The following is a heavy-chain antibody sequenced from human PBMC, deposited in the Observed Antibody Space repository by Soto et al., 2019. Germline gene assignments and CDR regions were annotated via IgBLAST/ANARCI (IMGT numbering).Heavy chain of an antibody. CDR2: TYYRSKWYN. Sequence: PSQTLSLTCAISGDSVSSNSAAWNWIRQSPSRGLEWLGRTYYRSKWYNDYAVSVKSRITINPDTSKXXXXXXLNSVTPEDTAVYYCAKTLGTTLFSGGMDVWGQGTTVTVSS. V-gene: IGHV6-1*01. D-gene: IGHD1-7*01. CDR3: AKTLGTTLFSGGMDV. J-gene: IGHJ6*02. CDR1: GDSVSSNSAA.